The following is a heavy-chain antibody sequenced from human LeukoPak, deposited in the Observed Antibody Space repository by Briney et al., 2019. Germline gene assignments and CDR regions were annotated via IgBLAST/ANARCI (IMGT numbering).Heavy chain of an antibody. V-gene: IGHV3-7*01. D-gene: IGHD6-13*01. CDR2: TGQYGLDN. Sequence: GGSLRLSCAGSGFTFRNRWATWVRQAPGKGLEWVASTGQYGLDNDYVDSVRGRFTISRDFAKISLFLQMNSLRVEDTAVYYCAAGGAPGRFDYWGRGAPVTVSS. J-gene: IGHJ4*02. CDR3: AAGGAPGRFDY. CDR1: GFTFRNRW.